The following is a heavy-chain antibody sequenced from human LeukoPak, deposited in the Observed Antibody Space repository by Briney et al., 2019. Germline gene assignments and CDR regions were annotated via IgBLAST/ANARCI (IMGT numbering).Heavy chain of an antibody. CDR2: ITASGANT. CDR1: GFTFNEYA. Sequence: PGGSLTLSCAVSGFTFNEYAMSWVRQAPEKGLEWVSAITASGANTYYADSVKGRFTISRDNSKNTLYLQMNSLRAEDTAVYYCAKDPYCTSASCYPDSWGQGTLVTVSS. J-gene: IGHJ4*02. V-gene: IGHV3-23*01. D-gene: IGHD2-2*01. CDR3: AKDPYCTSASCYPDS.